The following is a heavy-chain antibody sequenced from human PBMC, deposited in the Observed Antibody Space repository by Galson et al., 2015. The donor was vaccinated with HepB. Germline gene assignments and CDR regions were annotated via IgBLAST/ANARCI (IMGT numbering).Heavy chain of an antibody. J-gene: IGHJ6*02. CDR1: GSSVSNNY. CDR2: IYNGGNT. D-gene: IGHD3-10*01. Sequence: SLRLSCAASGSSVSNNYMNWVRQAPGKGLEWVSGIYNGGNTYYADSVRGRFTISRDNSKNTLYLQMNSLRAEDTAVYYCAREPGHGMDVWGQGTTVTVSS. CDR3: AREPGHGMDV. V-gene: IGHV3-53*01.